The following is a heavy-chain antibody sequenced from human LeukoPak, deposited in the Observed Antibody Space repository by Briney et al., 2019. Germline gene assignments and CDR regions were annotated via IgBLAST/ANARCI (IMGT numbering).Heavy chain of an antibody. CDR2: ISGSDSSK. V-gene: IGHV3-23*01. D-gene: IGHD5-18*01. CDR1: GFXFSSYA. CDR3: VKDRGYSYGPFDY. J-gene: IGHJ4*02. Sequence: GGSLRLSCAASGFXFSSYAMSWVRQAPGKGLEWVSGISGSDSSKLYADSVKGRFTISRDNSKNTLYLQMSSLRAEDTAVYYCVKDRGYSYGPFDYWGQGTLVTVSS.